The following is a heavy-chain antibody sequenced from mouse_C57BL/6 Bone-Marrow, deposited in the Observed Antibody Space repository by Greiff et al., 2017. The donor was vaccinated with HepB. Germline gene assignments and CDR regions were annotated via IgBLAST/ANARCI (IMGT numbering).Heavy chain of an antibody. D-gene: IGHD1-1*01. CDR3: ARYYGSSYGAY. Sequence: EVMLVESGGGLVKPGGSLKLSCAASGFTFSSYAMSWVRQTPEKRLEWVATISDGGSYTYYPDNVKGRFTISRDNAKNNLYLQMSHLKSEDTAMYYCARYYGSSYGAYWGQGTLVTVSA. CDR2: ISDGGSYT. CDR1: GFTFSSYA. V-gene: IGHV5-4*03. J-gene: IGHJ3*01.